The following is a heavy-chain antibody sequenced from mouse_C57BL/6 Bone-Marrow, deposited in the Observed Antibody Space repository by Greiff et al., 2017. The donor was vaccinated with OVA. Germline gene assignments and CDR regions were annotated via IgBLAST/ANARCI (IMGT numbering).Heavy chain of an antibody. CDR1: GYTFTDYN. Sequence: EVQLQQSGPELVKPGASVKIPCKASGYTFTDYNMDWVKQSHGKSLEWIGDINPNNGGTIYNQKFKGKATLTVDKSSSTAYMELRSLTSEDTAVYYCARASYYGSGYYFGYWGQGTTLTVSS. CDR3: ARASYYGSGYYFGY. D-gene: IGHD1-1*01. V-gene: IGHV1-18*01. CDR2: INPNNGGT. J-gene: IGHJ2*01.